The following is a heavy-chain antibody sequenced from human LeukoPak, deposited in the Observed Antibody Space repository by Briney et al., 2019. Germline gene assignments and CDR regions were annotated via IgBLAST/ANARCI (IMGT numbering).Heavy chain of an antibody. CDR1: GFTFSDYY. CDR3: ARGPVIVGGSDPLDY. V-gene: IGHV3-11*01. D-gene: IGHD1-26*01. Sequence: GGSLRLSCAASGFTFSDYYMSWIRQAPGKGLEWVSYISTSGTTIYYTDSLKGRFTISRDNANNSLYLQMNSLSAEDTAVYYCARGPVIVGGSDPLDYWGQGTLVTVSS. CDR2: ISTSGTTI. J-gene: IGHJ4*02.